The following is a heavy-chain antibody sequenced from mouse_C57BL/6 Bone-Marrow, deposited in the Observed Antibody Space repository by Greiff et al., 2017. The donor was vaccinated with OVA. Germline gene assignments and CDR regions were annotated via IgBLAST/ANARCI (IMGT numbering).Heavy chain of an antibody. CDR3: ARFDDGYYFDY. Sequence: QVQLQQPGAELVKPGASVKLSCKASGYTFTSYWMQWVKQRPGQGLEWIGEIDPSDSYTNYNQKFKGKATLTVDTSSSTAYMQLSSLTSEDSAVYYGARFDDGYYFDYWGQGTTLTVSS. V-gene: IGHV1-50*01. J-gene: IGHJ2*01. D-gene: IGHD2-3*01. CDR1: GYTFTSYW. CDR2: IDPSDSYT.